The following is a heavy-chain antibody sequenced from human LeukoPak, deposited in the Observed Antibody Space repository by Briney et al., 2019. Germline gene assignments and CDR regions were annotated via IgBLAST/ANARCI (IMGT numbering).Heavy chain of an antibody. CDR1: GYTFTSYA. CDR2: INAGNGNT. V-gene: IGHV1-3*01. CDR3: ARGGYCSGGSCYTVDY. D-gene: IGHD2-15*01. Sequence: ASVKVSCKASGYTFTSYAMHWVRQAPGQRLEWMGWINAGNGNTKYSQKFQGRVTITRDTSASTAYMELSSLRSEDTAVYYCARGGYCSGGSCYTVDYWGQGTLVTVFS. J-gene: IGHJ4*02.